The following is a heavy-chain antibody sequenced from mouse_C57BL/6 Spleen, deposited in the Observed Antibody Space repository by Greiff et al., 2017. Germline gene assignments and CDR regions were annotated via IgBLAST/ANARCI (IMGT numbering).Heavy chain of an antibody. CDR1: GYTFTDHT. D-gene: IGHD2-3*01. CDR2: IYPRDGST. V-gene: IGHV1-78*01. J-gene: IGHJ3*01. Sequence: VQLQESDAELVKPGASVKISCKVSGYTFTDHTIHWMKQRPEQGLEWIGYIYPRDGSTKYNEKFKGKATLTADKTSSTAYMQLNSLTSEDSAVYYCAASDGYYGAWFAYWGQGTLVTVSA. CDR3: AASDGYYGAWFAY.